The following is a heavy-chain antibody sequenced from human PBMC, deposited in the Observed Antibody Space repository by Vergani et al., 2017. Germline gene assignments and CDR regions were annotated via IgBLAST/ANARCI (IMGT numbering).Heavy chain of an antibody. V-gene: IGHV1-46*01. J-gene: IGHJ3*01. Sequence: QVQLVQSGAEVKKPGASVKVSCKASGYTFTSYYMHWVRQAPGQGLEWMGIINPSGGSTSYAQKFQGRVTMTADTSTNTAYMELRSLRSDDTAVYFCARVAPSNSEVTPTAFDVLGQGTMVTVSS. D-gene: IGHD1-1*01. CDR3: ARVAPSNSEVTPTAFDV. CDR1: GYTFTSYY. CDR2: INPSGGST.